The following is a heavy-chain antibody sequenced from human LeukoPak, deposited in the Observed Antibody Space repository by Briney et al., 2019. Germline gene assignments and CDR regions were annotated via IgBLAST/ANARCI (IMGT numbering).Heavy chain of an antibody. CDR1: GFTFSNYI. V-gene: IGHV3-30-3*01. Sequence: PGGSLRLSCAASGFTFSNYIMHWVRQAPGKGLEWVAVLSYDGFSYYNTESVKGRFTISRDNSKNTLYLQMNSLRVEDTAVYYCARLDCSSNSCYDVDYWGQGTLVTVSS. D-gene: IGHD2-2*01. CDR2: LSYDGFSY. CDR3: ARLDCSSNSCYDVDY. J-gene: IGHJ4*02.